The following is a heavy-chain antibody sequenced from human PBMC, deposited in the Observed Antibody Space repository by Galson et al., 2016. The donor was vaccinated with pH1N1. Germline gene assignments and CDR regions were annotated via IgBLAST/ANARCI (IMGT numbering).Heavy chain of an antibody. CDR3: ARGGFCSGKSCYTPEVLRDYSHGMDV. Sequence: CVVSGGSIGSHSYYWGWVRQPPEKGLEWIGMVYNSGSTYRNPSLKSRVTVAVDTSKNQFSLKLSFVTAADTAVYYCARGGFCSGKSCYTPEVLRDYSHGMDVWGQGTTVTVSS. CDR2: VYNSGST. J-gene: IGHJ6*02. D-gene: IGHD2-2*02. CDR1: GGSIGSHSYY. V-gene: IGHV4-39*01.